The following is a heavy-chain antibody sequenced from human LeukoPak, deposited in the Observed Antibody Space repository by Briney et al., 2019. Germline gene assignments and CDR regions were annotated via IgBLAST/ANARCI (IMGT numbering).Heavy chain of an antibody. J-gene: IGHJ3*02. Sequence: SETLSLTCTVSGGSISSYYWSWIRQPPGKGLEWIGYIYYSGSTNYNPSLKSRVTISVDTSKNQFSLKLSSVTAADTAVYYCARDLGTAMVLDAFDIWGQGTMVTVSS. CDR3: ARDLGTAMVLDAFDI. CDR1: GGSISSYY. D-gene: IGHD5-18*01. V-gene: IGHV4-59*12. CDR2: IYYSGST.